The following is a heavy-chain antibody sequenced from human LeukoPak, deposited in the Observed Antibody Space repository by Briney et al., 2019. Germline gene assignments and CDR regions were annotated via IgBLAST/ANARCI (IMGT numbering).Heavy chain of an antibody. D-gene: IGHD3-22*01. CDR1: GFTFSSYE. CDR2: ISSSGSTI. CDR3: ARDKYYYDSSGYPHY. Sequence: GGSLRLSCAASGFTFSSYEMNWVRQAPGKGLEWGSYISSSGSTIYYADSVKGRFISSRDNTKNSLYLQMNSLRAEDTAVYYCARDKYYYDSSGYPHYWGQGTLVTVSS. J-gene: IGHJ4*02. V-gene: IGHV3-48*03.